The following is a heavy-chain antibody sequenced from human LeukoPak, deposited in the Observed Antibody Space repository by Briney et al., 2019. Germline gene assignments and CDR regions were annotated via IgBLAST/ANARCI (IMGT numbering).Heavy chain of an antibody. V-gene: IGHV1-69*13. J-gene: IGHJ6*03. CDR2: IIPILDTT. CDR3: ARSYRSYYYYYMDV. D-gene: IGHD2-21*01. CDR1: GDTFSSNA. Sequence: GASVKVSCMASGDTFSSNAISWVRQAPGQGLEWMGGIIPILDTTNYAQTFQGRVTITADESTSTAYMELSSLRSEDTAVYYCARSYRSYYYYYMDVWGKGTTVTISS.